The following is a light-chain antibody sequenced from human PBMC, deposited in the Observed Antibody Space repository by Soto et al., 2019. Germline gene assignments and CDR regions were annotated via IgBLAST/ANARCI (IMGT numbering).Light chain of an antibody. J-gene: IGLJ1*01. V-gene: IGLV2-14*01. CDR1: SSDVGGYNY. CDR2: DVS. CDR3: SSYTSSSTLYV. Sequence: QSVLTQPASVSGSHGQSITISCTGTSSDVGGYNYVSWYRQHPGKAPKLMIYDVSNRPSGVSNRFSGSKSGNTASLTISGLQAEDEADYYCSSYTSSSTLYVFGSGTKLTVL.